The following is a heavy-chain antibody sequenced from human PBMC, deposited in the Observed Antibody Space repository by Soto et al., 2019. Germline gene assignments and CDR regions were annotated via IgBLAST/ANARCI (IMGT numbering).Heavy chain of an antibody. CDR2: INPDSGDT. V-gene: IGHV1-2*02. CDR3: PESGCLCRRSLWYFDL. CDR1: GFTFTGYY. Sequence: ASVKVSCKASGFTFTGYYIHWVRQAPGQGLEWMGWINPDSGDTSNAQKFQGRVTMTSDTSITTAYMDLSRLTSDETAVYYCPESGCLCRRSLWYFDLLGQGNLVTRSS. J-gene: IGHJ4*02. D-gene: IGHD3-3*01.